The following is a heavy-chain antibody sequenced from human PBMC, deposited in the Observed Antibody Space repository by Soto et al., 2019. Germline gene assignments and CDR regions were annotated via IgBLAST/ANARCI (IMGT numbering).Heavy chain of an antibody. D-gene: IGHD4-4*01. Sequence: QLQLQESGSGLVKPSQTLSLTCAVSGGSINTATHSWSWIRQPPGKGLEWIGYIYHSGSTYYNPSANGRFTISTDKSNNQLALRMSPVTAADTAVYYCAKGAGVTTTGDDYWGQGILVTVSS. CDR3: AKGAGVTTTGDDY. CDR1: GGSINTATHS. CDR2: IYHSGST. V-gene: IGHV4-30-2*01. J-gene: IGHJ4*02.